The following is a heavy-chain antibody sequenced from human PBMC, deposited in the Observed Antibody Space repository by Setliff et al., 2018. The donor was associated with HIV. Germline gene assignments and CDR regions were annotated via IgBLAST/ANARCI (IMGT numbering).Heavy chain of an antibody. Sequence: ASVKVSCKASGYTFNSYAINWVRQAPGHGLEWMGGTIPIAARPTYSQSFQGRVTIVADESTKTAYMELSSLKSGDTAMYYCARGFLYGYSRGSFDYWGQGMLVTVSS. CDR2: TIPIAARP. J-gene: IGHJ4*02. CDR3: ARGFLYGYSRGSFDY. D-gene: IGHD4-4*01. CDR1: GYTFNSYA. V-gene: IGHV1-69*13.